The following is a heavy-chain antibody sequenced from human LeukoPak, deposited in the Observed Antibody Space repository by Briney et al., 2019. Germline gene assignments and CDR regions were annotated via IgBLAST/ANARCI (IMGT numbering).Heavy chain of an antibody. J-gene: IGHJ4*02. D-gene: IGHD2-21*01. CDR1: GFTFSSYW. V-gene: IGHV3-7*01. CDR3: AKLSADLGDSFDY. CDR2: IKKDGSEK. Sequence: PGGSLRLSCAASGFTFSSYWMSWVRQAPGKGREWVANIKKDGSEKYYVDSVKGRFTISRDNAKNSLYLQMKSLRAEDTAVYYCAKLSADLGDSFDYWGEGALLTVSS.